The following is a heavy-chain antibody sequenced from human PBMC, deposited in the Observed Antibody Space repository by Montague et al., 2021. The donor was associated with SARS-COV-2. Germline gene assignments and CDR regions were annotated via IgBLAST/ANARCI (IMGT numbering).Heavy chain of an antibody. D-gene: IGHD6-13*01. Sequence: SETLSLTCAVSGGSIRSNNWWCWVRQPPGKGLEWIGEIYHSGSTNYNPSLTSRVTMSVDNSENQFSLKLTSLTAADTAVYYCARTGSLRCSSWLAKYWYFDLWGRGSLVTVSS. CDR3: ARTGSLRCSSWLAKYWYFDL. CDR1: GGSIRSNNW. J-gene: IGHJ2*01. CDR2: IYHSGST. V-gene: IGHV4-4*02.